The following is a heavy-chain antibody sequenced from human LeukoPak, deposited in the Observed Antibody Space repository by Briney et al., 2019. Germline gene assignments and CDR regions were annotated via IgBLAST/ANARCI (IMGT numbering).Heavy chain of an antibody. V-gene: IGHV3-30-3*01. CDR2: ISYDGSNK. J-gene: IGHJ4*02. CDR1: GFTFSNYV. D-gene: IGHD1-7*01. CDR3: ARDNWNYGGIFDY. Sequence: GGSLRLSCAASGFTFSNYVMHWVRQAPGKGLEWVAVISYDGSNKYYADSVKGRFTISRDNSKNTLYLQMNSLRAEDTAVYYCARDNWNYGGIFDYWGQGTLVTVSS.